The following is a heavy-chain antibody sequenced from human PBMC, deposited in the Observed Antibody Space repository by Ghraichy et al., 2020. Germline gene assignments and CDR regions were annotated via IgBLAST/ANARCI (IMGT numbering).Heavy chain of an antibody. CDR1: GFTFSSYG. J-gene: IGHJ2*01. D-gene: IGHD5-18*01. CDR2: IWYDESNK. Sequence: GESLNISCAASGFTFSSYGMHWVRQAPGKGLEWVAVIWYDESNKYYADSVKGRFTISRDNSKNTLYLQMNSLRAEDTAVYYCARDQQLRYYWYFDLWGRGTLVTVSS. V-gene: IGHV3-33*01. CDR3: ARDQQLRYYWYFDL.